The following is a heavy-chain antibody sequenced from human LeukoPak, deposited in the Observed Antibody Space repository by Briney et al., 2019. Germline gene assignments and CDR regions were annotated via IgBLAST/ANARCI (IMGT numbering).Heavy chain of an antibody. CDR1: GYTFTGYY. V-gene: IGHV1-2*04. CDR3: ARARLYNPNAFDI. Sequence: ASVKVSCKASGYTFTGYYMHWVRQAPGQGLEWMGWINPNSGGTNYAQKFQGWVTTTRDTSISTAYMELSRLRSDDTAVYYCARARLYNPNAFDIWGQGTMVTVSS. D-gene: IGHD1-14*01. CDR2: INPNSGGT. J-gene: IGHJ3*02.